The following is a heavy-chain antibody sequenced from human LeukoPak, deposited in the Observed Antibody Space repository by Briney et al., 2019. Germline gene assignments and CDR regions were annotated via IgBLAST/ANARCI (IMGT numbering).Heavy chain of an antibody. Sequence: SETLSLTCAVYGGSFSGDYWSWIRQPPGKGLEWIGQINHSGSTNYNPSLKSRVTISVDTSKNQFSLKLSSVTAADTAVYYCARARPYYYGSGSSRPFDYWGQGTLVTVSS. V-gene: IGHV4-34*01. D-gene: IGHD3-10*01. CDR1: GGSFSGDY. J-gene: IGHJ4*02. CDR3: ARARPYYYGSGSSRPFDY. CDR2: INHSGST.